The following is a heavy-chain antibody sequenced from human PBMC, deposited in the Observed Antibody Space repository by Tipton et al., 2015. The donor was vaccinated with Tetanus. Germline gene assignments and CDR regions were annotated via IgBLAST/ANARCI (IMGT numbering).Heavy chain of an antibody. CDR1: GDSIGRTSPY. CDR3: ARGPTATSDY. J-gene: IGHJ4*02. Sequence: TLSLTCTVSGDSIGRTSPYWGWIRQPPGKDLEWIGSIYRRETTYYNPSLKSRVTVSIDMSKNQFSLNLSSVTAADTAVYYCARGPTATSDYWGQGTLVTVSS. V-gene: IGHV4-39*01. D-gene: IGHD4-17*01. CDR2: IYRRETT.